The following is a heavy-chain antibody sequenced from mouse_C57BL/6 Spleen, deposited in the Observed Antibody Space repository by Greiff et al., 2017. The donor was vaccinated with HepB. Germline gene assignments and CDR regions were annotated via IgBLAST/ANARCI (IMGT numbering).Heavy chain of an antibody. CDR1: GYTFTDYN. J-gene: IGHJ4*01. CDR3: ARELLRGGYYAMDY. CDR2: INPNNGGT. Sequence: EVQGVESGPELVKPGASVKIPCKASGYTFTDYNMDWVKQSHGKSLEWIGDINPNNGGTIYNQKFKGKATLTVDKSSSTAYMELRSLTSEDTAVYYCARELLRGGYYAMDYWGQGTSVTVSS. V-gene: IGHV1-18*01. D-gene: IGHD1-1*01.